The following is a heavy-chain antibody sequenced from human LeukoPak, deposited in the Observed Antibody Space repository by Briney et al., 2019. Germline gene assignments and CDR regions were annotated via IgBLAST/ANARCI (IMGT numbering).Heavy chain of an antibody. CDR1: GFTFSDYY. J-gene: IGHJ4*02. Sequence: PPGGSLRLSCAASGFTFSDYYMSWIRQAPGKGLEWVSVIGGDGSSTYYADSMKGRFTISRDNSKNTLYLQMNSLRAEDTAVYYCAAHRYSGIYPYYFDYWGQGALVTVSS. V-gene: IGHV3-23*01. D-gene: IGHD1-26*01. CDR2: IGGDGSST. CDR3: AAHRYSGIYPYYFDY.